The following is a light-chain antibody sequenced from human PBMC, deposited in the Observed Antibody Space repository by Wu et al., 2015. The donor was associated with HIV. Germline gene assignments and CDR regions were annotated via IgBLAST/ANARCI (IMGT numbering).Light chain of an antibody. J-gene: IGKJ5*01. CDR3: QHRFNWPLI. CDR1: QSVSNY. V-gene: IGKV3-11*01. CDR2: GAS. Sequence: EIVLTQSPAILSLSLGERATLSCRASQSVSNYLAWYQQKPGQPPRLLIYGASDRATGISARFSGSGSGTDFTLTISSLEPEDFAVYYCQHRFNWPLIFGQGHDWRLN.